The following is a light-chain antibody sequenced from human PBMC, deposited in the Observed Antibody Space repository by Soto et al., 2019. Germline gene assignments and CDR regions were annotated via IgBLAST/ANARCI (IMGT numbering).Light chain of an antibody. CDR2: EVT. V-gene: IGLV2-14*01. CDR3: SSYTSSSTLVV. CDR1: SSDVGGYNY. J-gene: IGLJ2*01. Sequence: QSALTQPASVSGSPGQPITIFCSGTSSDVGGYNYVSWYQQHPGKAPKLMIYEVTNRPSGVSYRFSGSKSGNTASLTISGLQAEDEADYYGSSYTSSSTLVVFGGGTKLTVL.